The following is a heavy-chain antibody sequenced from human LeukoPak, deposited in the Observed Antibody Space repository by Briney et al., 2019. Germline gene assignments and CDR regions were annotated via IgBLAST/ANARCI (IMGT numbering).Heavy chain of an antibody. D-gene: IGHD3-10*01. Sequence: GGSLRLSCAASGFTFSSYSMKWVRQAPGKGLEWVSSISSSSSYIYYADSVKGRFTISRDNSKNTLYLQRNSLRAEDTAVYYCARVTGPTSTVVRGVIIPAFDYWGQGTLVTVSS. J-gene: IGHJ4*02. CDR1: GFTFSSYS. V-gene: IGHV3-21*04. CDR3: ARVTGPTSTVVRGVIIPAFDY. CDR2: ISSSSSYI.